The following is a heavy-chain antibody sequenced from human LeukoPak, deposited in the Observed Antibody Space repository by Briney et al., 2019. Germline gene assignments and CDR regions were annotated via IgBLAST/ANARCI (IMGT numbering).Heavy chain of an antibody. CDR2: IYHSGST. V-gene: IGHV4-4*02. Sequence: PSETLSLTCAVSGGSISSSNWWSWVRQPPGKGLEWIGEIYHSGSTNYNPSLKSRVTISVDKSKNQFSLKLSSVTAADTAVYYCARVSDGIGRAAAGTARGDAFDIWGQGTMVTVSS. J-gene: IGHJ3*02. CDR3: ARVSDGIGRAAAGTARGDAFDI. CDR1: GGSISSSNW. D-gene: IGHD6-13*01.